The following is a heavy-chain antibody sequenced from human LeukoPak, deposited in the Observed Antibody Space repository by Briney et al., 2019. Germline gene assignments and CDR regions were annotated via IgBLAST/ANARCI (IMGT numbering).Heavy chain of an antibody. Sequence: GRSLRLSCAASGFTFRSYAMPWVRQSLGKGLEWVAVMSFDGFNKYYADSVKGRFTISRDNSKNTLYLQMNSLRAEDTAVYYCAKTKGYSYGYYFDYWGQGTLVTVSS. J-gene: IGHJ4*02. CDR3: AKTKGYSYGYYFDY. CDR1: GFTFRSYA. D-gene: IGHD5-18*01. V-gene: IGHV3-30*18. CDR2: MSFDGFNK.